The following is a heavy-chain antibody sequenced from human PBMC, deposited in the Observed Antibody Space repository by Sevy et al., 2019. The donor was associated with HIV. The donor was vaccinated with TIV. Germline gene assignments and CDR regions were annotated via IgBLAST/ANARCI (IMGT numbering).Heavy chain of an antibody. CDR2: ISSSSSYI. V-gene: IGHV3-21*01. J-gene: IGHJ4*02. D-gene: IGHD2-15*01. CDR3: AVDATGAGPGYYFDY. Sequence: GGTLRLSCAASGFTFSSYSMNWVRQAPGKGLEWVSSISSSSSYIYYAVSWKGRFTITRDYPKNSLYLQMNSLGAEDTAVYYCAVDATGAGPGYYFDYWGQGTLVTVSS. CDR1: GFTFSSYS.